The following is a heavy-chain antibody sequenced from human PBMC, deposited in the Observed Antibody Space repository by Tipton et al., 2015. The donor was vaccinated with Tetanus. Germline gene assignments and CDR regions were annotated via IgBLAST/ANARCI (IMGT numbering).Heavy chain of an antibody. CDR1: GGSISSHY. V-gene: IGHV4-59*11. J-gene: IGHJ4*02. CDR3: ARETYYFESGGYFDFFLDY. Sequence: TLSLTCTVSGGSISSHYWSWVRQPPGKGLEWIGHMFDNGNTNHNPSLKSRVTISTDTSMNQFSPKLTSATAADTAVYYCARETYYFESGGYFDFFLDYWGQGTLVTVSS. CDR2: MFDNGNT. D-gene: IGHD3-22*01.